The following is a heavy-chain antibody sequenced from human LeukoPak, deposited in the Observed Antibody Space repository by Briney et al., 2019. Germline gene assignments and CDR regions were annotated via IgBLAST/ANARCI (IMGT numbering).Heavy chain of an antibody. D-gene: IGHD3-10*01. CDR2: IWYDGNNK. Sequence: GGSLRLSCAASGFTFSSYGIHWVRQAPGKGLEWVAVIWYDGNNKYYADSVKGRFTISRDNSKNTLYLQMNSLRAEDTAVYYCARDWGSGNSYYFDYWGQGTLVTVSS. V-gene: IGHV3-33*01. CDR3: ARDWGSGNSYYFDY. J-gene: IGHJ4*02. CDR1: GFTFSSYG.